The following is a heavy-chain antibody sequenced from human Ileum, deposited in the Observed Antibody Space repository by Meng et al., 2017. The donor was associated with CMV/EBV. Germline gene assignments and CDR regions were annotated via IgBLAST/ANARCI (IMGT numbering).Heavy chain of an antibody. J-gene: IGHJ4*02. CDR2: ISQTSTYI. Sequence: QVQLGGSGEDLVKPGGSPRISCAASGFTFSDYYMTWIRQAPGKAPEWLSYISQTSTYINYADSVKGRFTISRDNAKNSVYLQMNSLEPEDTAVYYCSRDPRTLDYWGQGTLVTVSS. CDR3: SRDPRTLDY. V-gene: IGHV3-11*05. CDR1: GFTFSDYY.